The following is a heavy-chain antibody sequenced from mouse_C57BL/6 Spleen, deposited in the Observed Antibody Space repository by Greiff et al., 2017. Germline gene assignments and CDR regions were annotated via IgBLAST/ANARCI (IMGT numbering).Heavy chain of an antibody. CDR3: ARMATVVPYYFDY. CDR1: GYTFTNYW. V-gene: IGHV1-63*01. CDR2: IYPGGGYT. D-gene: IGHD1-1*01. Sequence: LQESGAELVRPGTSVKMSCKASGYTFTNYWIGWAKQRPGHGLEWIGDIYPGGGYTNYNEKFKGKATLTADKSSSTAYMQFSSLTSEDSAIYYCARMATVVPYYFDYWGQGTTLTVSS. J-gene: IGHJ2*01.